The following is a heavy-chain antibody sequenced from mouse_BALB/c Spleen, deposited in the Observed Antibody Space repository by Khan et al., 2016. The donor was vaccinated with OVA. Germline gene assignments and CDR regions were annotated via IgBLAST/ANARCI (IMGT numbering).Heavy chain of an antibody. CDR1: GYTFTTAG. V-gene: IGHV9-4*02. Sequence: QIQLVQSGPELKKPGETVRISCKASGYTFTTAGIQWVQQMPGKGLKWIGWINTHSGVPQYADDFKGRFAFSLEISVNTAYLQITNLKHEDTARYFWARGRAAYYRNDGGAMEYWGQGTSVTVSS. CDR3: ARGRAAYYRNDGGAMEY. CDR2: INTHSGVP. J-gene: IGHJ4*01. D-gene: IGHD2-14*01.